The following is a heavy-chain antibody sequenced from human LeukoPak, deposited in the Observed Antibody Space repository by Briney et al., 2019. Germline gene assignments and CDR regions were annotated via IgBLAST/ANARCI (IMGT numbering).Heavy chain of an antibody. J-gene: IGHJ4*02. Sequence: SETLSLTCTVSGGSISSGGYYWSWIRQPPGKGLEWIGYIYHSGSTYYNPSLKSRVTISVDRSKNQFSLKLSSVTAADTAVYYCARQAGYDFWSGYPDYWGQGTLVTVSS. D-gene: IGHD3-3*01. CDR3: ARQAGYDFWSGYPDY. V-gene: IGHV4-30-2*01. CDR1: GGSISSGGYY. CDR2: IYHSGST.